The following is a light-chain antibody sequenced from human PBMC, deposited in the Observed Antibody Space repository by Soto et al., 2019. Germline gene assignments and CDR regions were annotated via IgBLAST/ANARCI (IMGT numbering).Light chain of an antibody. CDR2: GAS. V-gene: IGKV3-20*01. CDR3: QQYGSSPTT. CDR1: QSVSSIY. Sequence: EIVLTQSPGTLSLSPGERATLSCRASQSVSSIYLAWYQQKPGQAPRLLIYGASSRATGIPDRFSGSGSGTDFTLTISRLEPEDFAAYYCQQYGSSPTTFGQGTKVDIK. J-gene: IGKJ1*01.